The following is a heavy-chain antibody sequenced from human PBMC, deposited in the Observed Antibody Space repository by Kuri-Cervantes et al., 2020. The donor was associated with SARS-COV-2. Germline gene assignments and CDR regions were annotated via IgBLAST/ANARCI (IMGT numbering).Heavy chain of an antibody. CDR2: FDPEDGET. J-gene: IGHJ4*02. Sequence: ASVKVSCKVSGYTLTELSMHWVRQAPGKGLEWKGGFDPEDGETIYAQKFQGRVTMTEDTSTDTAYMELSSLRSEDTAVYYCATDRVATGTLIFDYWGQGTLVTVSS. CDR1: GYTLTELS. D-gene: IGHD1-1*01. V-gene: IGHV1-24*01. CDR3: ATDRVATGTLIFDY.